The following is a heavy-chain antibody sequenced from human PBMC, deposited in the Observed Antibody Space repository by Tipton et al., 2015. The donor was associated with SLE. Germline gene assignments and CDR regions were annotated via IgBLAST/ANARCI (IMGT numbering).Heavy chain of an antibody. CDR1: GGSISSYY. V-gene: IGHV4-59*08. CDR3: ARQGVIGPYYYYGMDV. CDR2: IYYSGST. D-gene: IGHD3-16*02. Sequence: LRLSCAVSGGSISSYYWSWIRQPPGKGLEWIGYIYYSGSTNYNPSLKSRVTISVDTSKNQFSLKLSSVTAADTAVYYCARQGVIGPYYYYGMDVWGQGTTVTVSS. J-gene: IGHJ6*02.